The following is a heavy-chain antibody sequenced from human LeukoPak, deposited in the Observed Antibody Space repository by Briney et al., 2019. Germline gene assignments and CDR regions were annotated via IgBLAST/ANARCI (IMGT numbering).Heavy chain of an antibody. CDR1: GGSISSSSYY. D-gene: IGHD3-22*01. Sequence: PSETLSLTCTVSGGSISSSSYYWGWIRQPPGKGLEWIGSIYYTGSTYYNPSLKSRVTISVDTSKNQFSLKLSSVTAADTAVYYCARLPFYYYDSSGDYWGQGTLVTVSS. CDR2: IYYTGST. J-gene: IGHJ4*02. CDR3: ARLPFYYYDSSGDY. V-gene: IGHV4-39*01.